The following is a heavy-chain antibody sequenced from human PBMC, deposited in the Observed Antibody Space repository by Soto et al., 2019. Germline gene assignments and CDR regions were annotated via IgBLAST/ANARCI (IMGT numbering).Heavy chain of an antibody. V-gene: IGHV3-9*01. Sequence: EVQLVASGGGLVQPGRSLRLSCAASGFTFDDYAMHWVRPAPGKGLEWVSGIRWNSGSIGYADSVKGRFTISRDNAKHALYLQMNSLRAEDTALYYCAKGYYDVWSGCFDYWGQGTLVTVSS. J-gene: IGHJ4*02. CDR1: GFTFDDYA. CDR2: IRWNSGSI. D-gene: IGHD3-3*01. CDR3: AKGYYDVWSGCFDY.